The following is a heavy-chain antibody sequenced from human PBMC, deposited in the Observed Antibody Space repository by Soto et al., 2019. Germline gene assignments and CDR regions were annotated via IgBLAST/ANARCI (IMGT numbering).Heavy chain of an antibody. CDR3: ARDRGSSRYGVDY. J-gene: IGHJ4*02. CDR1: GFTFSRYG. D-gene: IGHD6-13*01. V-gene: IGHV3-33*01. CDR2: IYFDGSNK. Sequence: QVQLVESGGGVVQPGRSLRLSCAASGFTFSRYGMHWARQAPGKGLEWMAVIYFDGSNKYFADSVKGRFSISRDNSKNTVDLQMNSLRVEDTAVYYCARDRGSSRYGVDYWGQGTLVTVSS.